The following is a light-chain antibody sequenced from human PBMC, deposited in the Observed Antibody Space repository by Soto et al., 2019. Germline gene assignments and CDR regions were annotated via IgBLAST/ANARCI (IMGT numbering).Light chain of an antibody. CDR3: GTWDNSLRALV. CDR1: SSNIGDNY. V-gene: IGLV1-51*01. Sequence: QSLLSQPPSVSAAPGQRVTISCSGTSSNIGDNYVSWYQHLPETAPKLLIYDNSHRPSGIPDRFSGSKSGTSATLGITGLQTGDEADYYCGTWDNSLRALVFGTGTRSPS. J-gene: IGLJ1*01. CDR2: DNS.